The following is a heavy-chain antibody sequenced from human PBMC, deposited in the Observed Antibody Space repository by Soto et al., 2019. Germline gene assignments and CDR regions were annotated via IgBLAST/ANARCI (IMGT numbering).Heavy chain of an antibody. Sequence: PSETLSLTCTVSGGSISSYYWSWIRPPPGKGLEWIGYIYYSGSTNYNPSLKSRVTISVDTSKNQFSLKLSSVTAADTAVYYCARDSGEYSGYDADAFDIWGQGTMVTVSS. J-gene: IGHJ3*02. V-gene: IGHV4-59*01. CDR2: IYYSGST. CDR1: GGSISSYY. D-gene: IGHD5-12*01. CDR3: ARDSGEYSGYDADAFDI.